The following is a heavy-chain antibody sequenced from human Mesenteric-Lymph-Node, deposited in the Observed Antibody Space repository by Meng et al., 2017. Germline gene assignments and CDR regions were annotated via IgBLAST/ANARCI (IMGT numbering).Heavy chain of an antibody. V-gene: IGHV4-39*07. CDR3: ARTNHYDYFDY. CDR2: IYYSGST. D-gene: IGHD3-16*01. J-gene: IGHJ4*02. Sequence: SETLSLTCTVSGYSISSSSYYWGWIRQPPGKGLEWIGSIYYSGSTYYNPSLKSRVTISVDTSKNQFSLKLSSVTAADTAVYYCARTNHYDYFDYWGQGKLVTVSS. CDR1: GYSISSSSYY.